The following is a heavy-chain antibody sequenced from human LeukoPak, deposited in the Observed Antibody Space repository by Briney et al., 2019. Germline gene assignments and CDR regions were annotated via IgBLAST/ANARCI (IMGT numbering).Heavy chain of an antibody. CDR1: GYTFTSSA. CDR3: ARVPASGELDY. Sequence: ASVKVSCKASGYTFTSSAMHWVRQAPGQRLEWMGWISAYNGNTNYAQKLQGRVTMTTDTSTSTAYMELRSLRSDDTAVYYCARVPASGELDYWGQGTLVTVSS. CDR2: ISAYNGNT. V-gene: IGHV1-18*01. J-gene: IGHJ4*02. D-gene: IGHD1-26*01.